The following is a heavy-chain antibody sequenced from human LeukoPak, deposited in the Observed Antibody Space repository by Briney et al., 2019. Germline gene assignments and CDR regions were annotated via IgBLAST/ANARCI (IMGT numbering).Heavy chain of an antibody. J-gene: IGHJ4*02. CDR1: GFTFSSYI. Sequence: GGSLRLSCAASGFTFSSYIMNWVRQAPGKGLEWVSSISSSSSYIYYADSVKGRFTISRDNAKNSLYLQMNSLRAEDTAVYYCASPNYYDSSGCRYWGQGTLVTVSS. CDR2: ISSSSSYI. D-gene: IGHD3-22*01. V-gene: IGHV3-21*01. CDR3: ASPNYYDSSGCRY.